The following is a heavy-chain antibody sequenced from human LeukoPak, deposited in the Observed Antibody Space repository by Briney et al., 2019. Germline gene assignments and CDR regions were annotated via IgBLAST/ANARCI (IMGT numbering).Heavy chain of an antibody. CDR2: IYTSGST. CDR1: GGSISSGSYY. Sequence: SETLSLTCTVSGGSISSGSYYWSWIRQPAGKGLEWIGRIYTSGSTNYNPSLKSRVTISVDASKNQFSLKLSSVTAADTAVYYCARKDAGDAFDIWGQGTMVTVSS. D-gene: IGHD2-15*01. J-gene: IGHJ3*02. CDR3: ARKDAGDAFDI. V-gene: IGHV4-61*02.